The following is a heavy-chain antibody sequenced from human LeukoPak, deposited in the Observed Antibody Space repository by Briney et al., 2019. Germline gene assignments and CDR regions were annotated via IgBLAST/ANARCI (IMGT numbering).Heavy chain of an antibody. D-gene: IGHD1-1*01. J-gene: IGHJ6*03. Sequence: VASVKVSCKVSGYTLTELSMHWVRQAPGKGLEWMGGFDPEDGETIYAQKFQGRVTMTEDTSTDTAYMELSSLRSEDTAVYYCARGVRYRFPYYYYYMDVWGKGTTVTVSS. CDR1: GYTLTELS. V-gene: IGHV1-24*01. CDR3: ARGVRYRFPYYYYYMDV. CDR2: FDPEDGET.